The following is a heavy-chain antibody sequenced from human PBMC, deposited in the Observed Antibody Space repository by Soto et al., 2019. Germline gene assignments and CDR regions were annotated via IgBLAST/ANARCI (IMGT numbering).Heavy chain of an antibody. J-gene: IGHJ4*02. CDR1: GFTFSDYY. V-gene: IGHV3-11*06. CDR3: ARSGDNYNRLDY. CDR2: SSNSGTFS. D-gene: IGHD1-1*01. Sequence: GGSLRLSCEGSGFTFSDYYISWIRQAPGKGLEWISYSSNSGTFSRYADSVKGRFSISRDNTKNLLYLQMNSLRAEDTAVYYCARSGDNYNRLDYWGQGTPVTVSS.